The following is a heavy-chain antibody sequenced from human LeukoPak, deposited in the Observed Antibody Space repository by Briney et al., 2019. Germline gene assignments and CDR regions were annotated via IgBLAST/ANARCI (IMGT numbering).Heavy chain of an antibody. CDR1: GFTFSSCG. J-gene: IGHJ3*02. D-gene: IGHD6-19*01. V-gene: IGHV3-30*18. Sequence: GRSLRLSCAAPGFTFSSCGMHWVRQAPGKGLEWVAVISYDGSNKYYADSVKGRFTISRDNSKNTLFLEMNSLRAEDTAVYYCAKALTSGWYLDAFNIWGQGTMVTVSS. CDR3: AKALTSGWYLDAFNI. CDR2: ISYDGSNK.